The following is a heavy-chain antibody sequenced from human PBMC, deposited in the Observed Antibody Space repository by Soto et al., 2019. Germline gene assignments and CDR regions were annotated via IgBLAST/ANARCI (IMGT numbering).Heavy chain of an antibody. Sequence: WASVKVSCKASGYTFTGYYIIWVRQAPGQGLEWVGWIDPNSGGSNYAQKFQGRVTMTRDTSISTVYMELSSLRSDDTAVYYCAKSGPEIRGAFYGMDVWGQGTTGTVS. J-gene: IGHJ6*02. V-gene: IGHV1-2*02. CDR1: GYTFTGYY. D-gene: IGHD3-10*01. CDR3: AKSGPEIRGAFYGMDV. CDR2: IDPNSGGS.